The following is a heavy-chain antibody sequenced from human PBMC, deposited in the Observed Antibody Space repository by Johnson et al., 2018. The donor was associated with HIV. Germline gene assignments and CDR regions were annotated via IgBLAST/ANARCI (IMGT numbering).Heavy chain of an antibody. CDR1: GFTFDDYA. J-gene: IGHJ3*01. V-gene: IGHV3-9*01. CDR2: ISWNSGSI. Sequence: VQLVESGGGLVQPGRSLRLSCAASGFTFDDYAMHWVRQAPGQGLEWVSGISWNSGSIGSADSVKGRFTISRDNSKNTLYLQMHSRRAEDTAVYYCATVWRNEGRHSFDVWGLGTMVTVSS. CDR3: ATVWRNEGRHSFDV. D-gene: IGHD1-1*01.